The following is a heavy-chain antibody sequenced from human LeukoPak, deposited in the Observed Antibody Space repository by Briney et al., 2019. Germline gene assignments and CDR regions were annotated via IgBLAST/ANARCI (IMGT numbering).Heavy chain of an antibody. CDR1: GFTFSSYG. D-gene: IGHD1-7*01. Sequence: GGSLTLSCAASGFTFSSYGMHWVRQAPGKGLEWVAVIWYDGSNKYYADSVKGRFTISRDNSKNTLYLQMNSLRAEDTAVYYCARDMGNWNYYFDYWGQGTLVTVSS. J-gene: IGHJ4*02. CDR2: IWYDGSNK. V-gene: IGHV3-33*01. CDR3: ARDMGNWNYYFDY.